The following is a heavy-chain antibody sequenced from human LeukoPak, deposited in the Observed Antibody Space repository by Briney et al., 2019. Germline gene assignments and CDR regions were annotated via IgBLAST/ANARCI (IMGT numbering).Heavy chain of an antibody. V-gene: IGHV3-11*04. CDR2: ISSSGSTI. Sequence: GGSLRLSCAASGFTFSDYYMSWIRQAPGKGLEWVSYISSSGSTIYYADSVKGRFTISRDNAKNSLYLQMNSLRAEDTAVYYCARDRYYLDNSSYSGFYYWGQGTLVTVSS. D-gene: IGHD3-22*01. CDR3: ARDRYYLDNSSYSGFYY. J-gene: IGHJ4*02. CDR1: GFTFSDYY.